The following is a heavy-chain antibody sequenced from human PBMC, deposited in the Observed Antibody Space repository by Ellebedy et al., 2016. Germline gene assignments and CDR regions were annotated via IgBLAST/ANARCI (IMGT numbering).Heavy chain of an antibody. Sequence: GESLKISCAASGFTFSSYWMSWVRQASGKGLEWVANIKQDGSEKYYVDSVKGRFTISRDNAKNSLYLQMNSLRAEDTAVYYCASYYSSSWYVQYYYGMDVWGQGTTVTVSS. CDR1: GFTFSSYW. V-gene: IGHV3-7*03. CDR3: ASYYSSSWYVQYYYGMDV. J-gene: IGHJ6*02. CDR2: IKQDGSEK. D-gene: IGHD6-13*01.